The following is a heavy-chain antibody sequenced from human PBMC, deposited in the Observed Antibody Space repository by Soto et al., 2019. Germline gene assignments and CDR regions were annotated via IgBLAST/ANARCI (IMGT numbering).Heavy chain of an antibody. CDR2: ISGSGNST. J-gene: IGHJ4*02. CDR3: ARRGSGSYYDY. D-gene: IGHD1-26*01. Sequence: EVQLLESGGGLVQPGGSLRLPCAASGFTFSSYAMRWVRQAPGKGLEWVSDISGSGNSTHYADSVKGRSTISRDNSKNTLYLQMNSVRAEDTAVYYCARRGSGSYYDYWGEGTLVNVSS. V-gene: IGHV3-23*01. CDR1: GFTFSSYA.